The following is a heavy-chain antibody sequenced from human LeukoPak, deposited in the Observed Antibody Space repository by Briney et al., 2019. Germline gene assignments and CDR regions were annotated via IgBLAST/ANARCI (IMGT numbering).Heavy chain of an antibody. Sequence: SETLSLTCTVSGFSISTYYWSWFRQPAGKGLEWIGRIHSSGNTNYNPSLQSRVSLSIDTSQNQFPLRLTSLTAADTAVYFCARDVGKAYWGQGLLAIVSS. V-gene: IGHV4-4*07. D-gene: IGHD4-23*01. CDR2: IHSSGNT. CDR1: GFSISTYY. CDR3: ARDVGKAY. J-gene: IGHJ4*02.